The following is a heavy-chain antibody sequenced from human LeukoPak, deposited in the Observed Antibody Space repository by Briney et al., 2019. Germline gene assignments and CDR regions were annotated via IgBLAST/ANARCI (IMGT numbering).Heavy chain of an antibody. D-gene: IGHD6-19*01. CDR2: FSGTSST. Sequence: GGSLRLSCAASGLTFSSYAMSWVRQAPGRGLEWVSTFSGTSSTSYADAVKGRVTISRDNSKNTLYLQLNSLRAEDTAVYYCAKLKQWQPQRYFFEYWGQGALVTVAS. V-gene: IGHV3-23*01. CDR3: AKLKQWQPQRYFFEY. J-gene: IGHJ4*02. CDR1: GLTFSSYA.